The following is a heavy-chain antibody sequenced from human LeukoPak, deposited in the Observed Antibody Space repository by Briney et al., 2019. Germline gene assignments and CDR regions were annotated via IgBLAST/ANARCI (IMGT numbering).Heavy chain of an antibody. J-gene: IGHJ4*02. CDR1: GGSISSYY. CDR3: AGGYDFWSGYLYPASSAFYFDY. V-gene: IGHV4-59*01. CDR2: IYYSGST. Sequence: SETLSLTCTVSGGSISSYYWSWLRQPPGKGLEWIGYIYYSGSTNYNPSLKSRFTISVDTSKNPFSLKLSSVTAADTAVYYCAGGYDFWSGYLYPASSAFYFDYWGQGTLVTVSS. D-gene: IGHD3-3*01.